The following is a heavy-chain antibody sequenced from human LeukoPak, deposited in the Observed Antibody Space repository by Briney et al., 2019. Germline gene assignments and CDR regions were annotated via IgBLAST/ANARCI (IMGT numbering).Heavy chain of an antibody. J-gene: IGHJ4*02. CDR1: GGSFSGYY. Sequence: KPSETLSLTCAVYGGSFSGYYWSWIRQPPGKGLEWIGEINHSGSTNYNPSLKSRVTISVDTSKNQFSLKLSSVTAADTAVYYCARTIAVAGPFDYWGQGTLVTVSS. D-gene: IGHD6-19*01. CDR3: ARTIAVAGPFDY. V-gene: IGHV4-34*01. CDR2: INHSGST.